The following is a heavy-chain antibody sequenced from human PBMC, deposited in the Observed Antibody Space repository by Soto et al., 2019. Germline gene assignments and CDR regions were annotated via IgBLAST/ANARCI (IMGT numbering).Heavy chain of an antibody. Sequence: PSETLSLTCTVSGGPISSGDYYWSWIRQQPGKGLEWIGFIYYGGSTDYNPSLKSRVTMSIDTSKNQFSMKLSSVTAADTAVYYCARDRGHCSGASCYWFDPWGQGTMVTVYS. CDR2: IYYGGST. V-gene: IGHV4-31*03. CDR1: GGPISSGDYY. J-gene: IGHJ5*01. D-gene: IGHD2-15*01. CDR3: ARDRGHCSGASCYWFDP.